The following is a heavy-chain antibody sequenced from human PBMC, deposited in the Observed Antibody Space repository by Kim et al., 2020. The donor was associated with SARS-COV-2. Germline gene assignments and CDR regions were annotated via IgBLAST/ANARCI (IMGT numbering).Heavy chain of an antibody. D-gene: IGHD1-26*01. CDR3: ARDGISGNYNYRMDV. J-gene: IGHJ6*02. V-gene: IGHV3-74*01. CDR2: INGDASFT. Sequence: GGSLRLSCAASGFTFGNYWMQWVRQVPGKGLVWVSRINGDASFTSYADSVRGRFTVSRDNAKNTLYLQMDSLRAEDTALYYCARDGISGNYNYRMDVWGQGTTVTVSS. CDR1: GFTFGNYW.